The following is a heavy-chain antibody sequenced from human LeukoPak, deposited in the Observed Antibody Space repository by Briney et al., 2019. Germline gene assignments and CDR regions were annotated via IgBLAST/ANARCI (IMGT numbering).Heavy chain of an antibody. Sequence: SETLSLTCAVYGESFSGFYWSWIRQPPGKGLEWIGEINHSGSTNYNPSLKSRVTISADTSKKQFSLQLNCVTAADTAVYYCARGEGSGSYYPYFDFWGQGTLVTVSS. CDR1: GESFSGFY. V-gene: IGHV4-34*01. CDR2: INHSGST. D-gene: IGHD3-10*01. J-gene: IGHJ4*02. CDR3: ARGEGSGSYYPYFDF.